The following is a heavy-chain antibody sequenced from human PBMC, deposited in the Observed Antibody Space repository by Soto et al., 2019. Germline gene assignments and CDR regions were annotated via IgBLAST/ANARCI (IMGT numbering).Heavy chain of an antibody. D-gene: IGHD3-10*01. CDR3: ARDFGSDATGYYGMDV. J-gene: IGHJ6*02. CDR2: IYSGGAI. V-gene: IGHV3-66*01. CDR1: GFTVSSNY. Sequence: VGSLRLSCAASGFTVSSNYMSWVRQTPGKGLEWVSLIYSGGAIVYADSVMGRFTVSRDNSRNTLYLQMNSLRAEDTAVYFCARDFGSDATGYYGMDVWGQGTTVTVSS.